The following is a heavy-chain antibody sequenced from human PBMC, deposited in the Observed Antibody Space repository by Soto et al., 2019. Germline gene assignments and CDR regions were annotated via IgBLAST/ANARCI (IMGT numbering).Heavy chain of an antibody. Sequence: SETLSLTCTVSGGSISSYYWSWIRQPPGKGLEWIGYIYYSGSTNYNPSLRSRVTISVDTSKNQFSLKLSSVTAADTAVYYCAGDRADYYGSGTPSAFDIWGQGTMVTVSS. CDR1: GGSISSYY. CDR2: IYYSGST. V-gene: IGHV4-59*01. J-gene: IGHJ3*02. D-gene: IGHD3-10*01. CDR3: AGDRADYYGSGTPSAFDI.